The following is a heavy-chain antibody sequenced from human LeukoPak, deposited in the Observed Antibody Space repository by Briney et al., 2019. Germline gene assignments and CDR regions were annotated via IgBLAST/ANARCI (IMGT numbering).Heavy chain of an antibody. CDR2: ISGSGGST. Sequence: GGSLRLSCAASGFTFSSYAMSWVRQAPGKGLEWVSAISGSGGSTYYADSVKGRFTISRDNSKNTLYLQMNSLRAEDTAVYYCARGGYYDFWSGSNWFDPWGQGTLVTVSS. CDR1: GFTFSSYA. J-gene: IGHJ5*02. D-gene: IGHD3-3*01. CDR3: ARGGYYDFWSGSNWFDP. V-gene: IGHV3-23*01.